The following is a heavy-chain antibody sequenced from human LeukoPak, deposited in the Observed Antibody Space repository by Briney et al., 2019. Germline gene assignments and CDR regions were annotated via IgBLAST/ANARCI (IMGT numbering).Heavy chain of an antibody. D-gene: IGHD1-26*01. Sequence: SETLSLTCAVSTDSITSNWWSWVRQPPGKGLEWIGEVHKSGSTDYYPSLQSRVTISIDKSKNQIALELTSVTAADTAVYYCAKEIVGAPTPGAYWGQGILVTVSS. CDR1: TDSITSNW. J-gene: IGHJ4*02. CDR2: VHKSGST. V-gene: IGHV4-4*02. CDR3: AKEIVGAPTPGAY.